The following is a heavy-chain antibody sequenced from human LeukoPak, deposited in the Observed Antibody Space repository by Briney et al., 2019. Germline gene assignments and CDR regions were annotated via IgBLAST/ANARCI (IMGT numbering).Heavy chain of an antibody. CDR1: GASISSYY. CDR2: IYYSGST. Sequence: SETLSLTCSVSGASISSYYRSWIRQSPGKGLEWIGYIYYSGSTHYNPSLKSRVTISVDTSKNQFSLKLSSVTAADTAVYYCASGPYPAAGTDHQFDYWGQGTLVTVSS. D-gene: IGHD6-13*01. CDR3: ASGPYPAAGTDHQFDY. V-gene: IGHV4-59*01. J-gene: IGHJ4*02.